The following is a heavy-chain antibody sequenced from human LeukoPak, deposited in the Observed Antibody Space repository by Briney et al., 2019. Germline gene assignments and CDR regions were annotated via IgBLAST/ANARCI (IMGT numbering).Heavy chain of an antibody. J-gene: IGHJ4*02. CDR2: ISGSSSYI. CDR1: EFTLSSYS. Sequence: GSLRLSCAASEFTLSSYSMNWVRQAPGKGLEWVSSISGSSSYIYYADSVKGRFTISRDNAKNSLYLQMNSLRAEDTAVYYCAKYKLMTTVTTPDYWGQGTLVTVSS. V-gene: IGHV3-21*01. D-gene: IGHD4-17*01. CDR3: AKYKLMTTVTTPDY.